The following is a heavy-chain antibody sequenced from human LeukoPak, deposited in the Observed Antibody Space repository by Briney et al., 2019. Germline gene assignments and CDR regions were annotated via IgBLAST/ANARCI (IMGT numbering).Heavy chain of an antibody. CDR1: GGSISSYY. Sequence: PSETLSLTCTVSGGSISSYYWSWFRQPPGKGLEWIGYIYYSGSTNYNPSLKSRVTISVDTSKNQFSLKLSSVTAADTAVYYCARGPFPMTTVTTFDYWGQGTLVTVSS. CDR3: ARGPFPMTTVTTFDY. J-gene: IGHJ4*02. CDR2: IYYSGST. D-gene: IGHD4-17*01. V-gene: IGHV4-59*12.